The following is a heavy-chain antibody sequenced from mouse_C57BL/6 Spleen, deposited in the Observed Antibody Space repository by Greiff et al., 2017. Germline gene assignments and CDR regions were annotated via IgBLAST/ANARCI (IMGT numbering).Heavy chain of an antibody. D-gene: IGHD3-2*02. CDR1: GYAFSSSW. V-gene: IGHV1-82*01. CDR2: IYPGDGDT. Sequence: QVQLQQSGPELVKPGASVKISCKASGYAFSSSWMNWVKQRPGKGLEWIGRIYPGDGDTNYNGKFKGKATLTADKSSSTAYMQLSRLTSEDSAVYVCARSAAQATREEFDYWGQGTTLTVSS. J-gene: IGHJ2*01. CDR3: ARSAAQATREEFDY.